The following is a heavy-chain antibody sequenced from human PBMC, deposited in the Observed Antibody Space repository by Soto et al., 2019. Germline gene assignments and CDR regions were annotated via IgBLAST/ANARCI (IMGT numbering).Heavy chain of an antibody. CDR1: GYSFTSYA. D-gene: IGHD6-13*01. CDR2: INAGNGNT. CDR3: VKSSSWYMFDY. Sequence: QVQLVQSGAEVKKPGASVKVSCKASGYSFTSYAMHWVRQAPGQRLEWMGWINAGNGNTKYSQKFQGRVTITGDTSASTAYMELSSLRSEDTAVYYCVKSSSWYMFDYWGQGTLVTVSS. V-gene: IGHV1-3*01. J-gene: IGHJ4*02.